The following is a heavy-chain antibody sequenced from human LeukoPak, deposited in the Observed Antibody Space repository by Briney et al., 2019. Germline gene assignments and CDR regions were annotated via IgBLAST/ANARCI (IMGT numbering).Heavy chain of an antibody. CDR3: ARSKAHLSTSWYGTWFDP. CDR2: MYHSGDT. CDR1: GGSFSGYY. V-gene: IGHV4-34*01. J-gene: IGHJ5*02. D-gene: IGHD2-2*01. Sequence: TSETLSLTCAVYGGSFSGYYWSWIRQPPGKGLEWIGSMYHSGDTYYNPSLKSRVTISVDTSKNQLSLRLSSVTAADTAVYYCARSKAHLSTSWYGTWFDPWGQGTLVTVSS.